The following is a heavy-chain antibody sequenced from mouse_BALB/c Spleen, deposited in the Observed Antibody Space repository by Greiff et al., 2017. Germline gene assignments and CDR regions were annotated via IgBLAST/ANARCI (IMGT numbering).Heavy chain of an antibody. V-gene: IGHV2-9*02. CDR2: IWAGGST. CDR1: GFSLTSYG. J-gene: IGHJ4*01. Sequence: VKLVESGPGLVAPSQSLSITCTVSGFSLTSYGVHWVRQPPGKGLEWLGVIWAGGSTNYNSALMSRLSISKDNSKSQVFLKMNSLQTDDTAMYYCARAYYRYGDYAMDYWGQGTSVTVSS. CDR3: ARAYYRYGDYAMDY. D-gene: IGHD2-14*01.